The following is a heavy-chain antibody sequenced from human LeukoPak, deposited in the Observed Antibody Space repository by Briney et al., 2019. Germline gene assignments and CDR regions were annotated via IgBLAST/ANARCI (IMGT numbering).Heavy chain of an antibody. CDR1: GGSISSGDYY. Sequence: SQTLSLTCTVSGGSISSGDYYWGWIRQPPGKGLEWIGSIYYSGSTYYNPSLKSRVTISVDTSKNQFSLKLSSVTAADTAVYYCARHFTAVDWFDPWGQGTLVTVSS. V-gene: IGHV4-39*01. CDR2: IYYSGST. J-gene: IGHJ5*02. CDR3: ARHFTAVDWFDP. D-gene: IGHD5-18*01.